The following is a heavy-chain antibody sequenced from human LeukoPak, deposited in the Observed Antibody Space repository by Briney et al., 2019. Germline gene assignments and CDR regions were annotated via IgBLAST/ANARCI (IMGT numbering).Heavy chain of an antibody. CDR3: ARGRDGYIFDY. CDR2: IYYSGST. V-gene: IGHV4-59*01. CDR1: GGSISSYY. Sequence: SETLSLTCTVSGGSISSYYWSWIRQPPGKGLEWIGYIYYSGSTNYNPSLKSRVTISVDTSKNQFSLKLSSVTAADTAVYYCARGRDGYIFDYWGQGTLVTVSS. J-gene: IGHJ4*02. D-gene: IGHD5-24*01.